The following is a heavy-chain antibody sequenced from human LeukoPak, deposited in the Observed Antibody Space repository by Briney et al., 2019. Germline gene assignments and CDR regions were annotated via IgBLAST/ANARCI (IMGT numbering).Heavy chain of an antibody. V-gene: IGHV4-34*01. CDR2: INHSGST. J-gene: IGHJ4*02. CDR1: GGSFSGYY. CDR3: ARGEEYHDSSGYHLDY. D-gene: IGHD3-22*01. Sequence: SETLSLTCAVYGGSFSGYYWSWIRQPPGKGLEWIGEINHSGSTNYNPSLKNRVTISVDTSKNQFSLKLSSVTAADTAVYYCARGEEYHDSSGYHLDYWGQGTLVTVSS.